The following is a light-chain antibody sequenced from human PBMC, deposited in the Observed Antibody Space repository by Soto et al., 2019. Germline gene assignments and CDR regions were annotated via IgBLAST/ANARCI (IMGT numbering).Light chain of an antibody. CDR2: DAS. Sequence: EIVLTQSPATLSLSPGERATLSCRTSQSVTNYLAWYQQKPGQAPRLLIYDASNRATGIPARFSGSGSGTDFTLTISSLEPEDFAVYYCQQRSNWPMYTFGQGTKLEIK. V-gene: IGKV3-11*01. J-gene: IGKJ2*01. CDR1: QSVTNY. CDR3: QQRSNWPMYT.